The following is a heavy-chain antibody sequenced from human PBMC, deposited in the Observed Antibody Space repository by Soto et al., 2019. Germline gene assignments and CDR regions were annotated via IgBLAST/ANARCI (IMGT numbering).Heavy chain of an antibody. Sequence: PSETLSLTCTASGGSISRYYWNWIRQPPGTGLEWIGCIYYNGSTDYNPSLKSRVTISVDTSKNQFSLRLTSVTAADTAVYYCARDTRGYGVDLWGQGTTVTVSS. CDR2: IYYNGST. J-gene: IGHJ6*02. D-gene: IGHD1-1*01. CDR1: GGSISRYY. V-gene: IGHV4-59*01. CDR3: ARDTRGYGVDL.